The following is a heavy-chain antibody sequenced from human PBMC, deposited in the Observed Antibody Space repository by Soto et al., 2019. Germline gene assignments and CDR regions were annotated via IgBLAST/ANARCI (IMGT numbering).Heavy chain of an antibody. Sequence: GGSLRLSCAASGFTFSSYGMHWVRQAPGKGLEWVAVIWYDGSKIYYADSVKGRFTISRDNSKSTLYLQMNSLRAEDTAVYYCARPLEQHQLGFGMDVWGQGSPVTVSS. CDR2: IWYDGSKI. CDR3: ARPLEQHQLGFGMDV. V-gene: IGHV3-33*01. CDR1: GFTFSSYG. J-gene: IGHJ6*01. D-gene: IGHD6-13*01.